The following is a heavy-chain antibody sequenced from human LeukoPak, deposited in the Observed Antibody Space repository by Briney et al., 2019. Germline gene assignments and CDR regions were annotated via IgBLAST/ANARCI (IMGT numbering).Heavy chain of an antibody. CDR1: GFTFSSYG. CDR3: ARELNDYGGLNWFDP. J-gene: IGHJ5*02. D-gene: IGHD4-23*01. CDR2: IRYDGNNK. V-gene: IGHV3-30*02. Sequence: GSLRLSCAASGFTFSSYGMHWVRQAPGKGLEWVAFIRYDGNNKYYADSVKGRFTISRDNSKNTLYLQMNSLRAEDTAVYYCARELNDYGGLNWFDPWGQGTLVTVSS.